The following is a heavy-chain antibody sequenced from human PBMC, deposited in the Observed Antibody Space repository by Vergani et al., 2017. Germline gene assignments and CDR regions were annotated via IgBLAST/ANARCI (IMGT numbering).Heavy chain of an antibody. V-gene: IGHV5-51*01. D-gene: IGHD6-25*01. Sequence: EVQLVQSGAEVKKPGESLKVSCEGSGYTFTDYWVGWVRQKPGKGLEWMGVVYTRDSITRYSLSFEGQFTISADKSINTAYLEWDSLKASDSAMYYCVSRRCERQEVDYWGQGTLVTV. CDR2: VYTRDSIT. CDR3: VSRRCERQEVDY. CDR1: GYTFTDYW. J-gene: IGHJ4*02.